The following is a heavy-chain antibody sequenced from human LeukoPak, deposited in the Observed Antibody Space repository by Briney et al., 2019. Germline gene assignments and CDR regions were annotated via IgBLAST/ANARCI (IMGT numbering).Heavy chain of an antibody. CDR3: AREAGDPRRYYYYGMDV. CDR1: GGTFSSYA. D-gene: IGHD7-27*01. CDR2: IIPIFGTA. V-gene: IGHV1-69*13. J-gene: IGHJ6*02. Sequence: GASVKVSCKASGGTFSSYAISWVRQAPGQGLEWMGGIIPIFGTANYAQRFQGRVTITADESTSTAYMELSSLRSEDTAVYYCAREAGDPRRYYYYGMDVWGQGTTVTVSS.